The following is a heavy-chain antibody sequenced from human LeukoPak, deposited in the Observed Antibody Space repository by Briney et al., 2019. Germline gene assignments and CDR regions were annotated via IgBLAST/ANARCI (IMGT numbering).Heavy chain of an antibody. CDR3: ARGPPTDYYDSSGFYYVFDY. J-gene: IGHJ4*02. D-gene: IGHD3-22*01. V-gene: IGHV4-39*07. CDR1: GGSISSSSYY. Sequence: SSETLSLTCTVSGGSISSSSYYWGWIRQPPGKGLEWIGSIYYSGSTSYNPSLKSRVTISVDTSKNQFSLKLSSVTAADTAVYFCARGPPTDYYDSSGFYYVFDYWGQGTLVTVSS. CDR2: IYYSGST.